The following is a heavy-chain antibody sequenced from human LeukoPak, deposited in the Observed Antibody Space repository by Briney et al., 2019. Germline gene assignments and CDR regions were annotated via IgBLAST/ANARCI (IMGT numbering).Heavy chain of an antibody. Sequence: PGGSLRLSCAASGLTFSRYAMSWVRQAPGKGLEWVSIIGGGGGHTYYTDSVKGRFTISRDNSKNTLYLQMNSLTAEDTAVYYCAKGDRCSGGNCFSVSDYYGTDVWGKGTTVTVSS. J-gene: IGHJ6*04. D-gene: IGHD2-15*01. CDR2: IGGGGGHT. CDR1: GLTFSRYA. CDR3: AKGDRCSGGNCFSVSDYYGTDV. V-gene: IGHV3-23*01.